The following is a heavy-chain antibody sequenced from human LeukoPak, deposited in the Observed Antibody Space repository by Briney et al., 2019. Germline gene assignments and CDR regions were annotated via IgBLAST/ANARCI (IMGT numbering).Heavy chain of an antibody. D-gene: IGHD2-2*02. CDR1: GFTFSNAW. J-gene: IGHJ4*02. Sequence: KPGGSLRLSCAASGFTFSNAWMSWVRQAPGKGLEWVGRIKSKTDGGTTDYAAPAKGRFTISRDDSKNTLYLQMNSLKTEDTAVYYCTTDIVVVPAAIYWGQGTLVTVSS. V-gene: IGHV3-15*01. CDR2: IKSKTDGGTT. CDR3: TTDIVVVPAAIY.